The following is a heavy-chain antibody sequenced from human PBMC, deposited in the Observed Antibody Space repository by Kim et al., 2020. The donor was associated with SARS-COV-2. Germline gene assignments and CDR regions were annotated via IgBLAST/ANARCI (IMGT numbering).Heavy chain of an antibody. J-gene: IGHJ6*02. V-gene: IGHV4-38-2*02. Sequence: SETLSLTCTVSGYSISSGYYWGWIRQPPGKGLEWIGSIYHIGNTYYNPSLESRVTISVDTSKNQFSLKLSSVTAADTAVYYCARERDTTTMGGMDVWG. D-gene: IGHD5-18*01. CDR3: ARERDTTTMGGMDV. CDR2: IYHIGNT. CDR1: GYSISSGYY.